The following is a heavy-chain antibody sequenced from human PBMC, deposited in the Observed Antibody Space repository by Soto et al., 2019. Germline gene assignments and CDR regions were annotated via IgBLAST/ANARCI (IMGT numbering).Heavy chain of an antibody. Sequence: QVQLVQSGAEVKKPGSSVKVSCKASGGTFSSYTINWVRQAPGQGLEWMGRIIPILGIANYAQKFQGRVTITADKSTSTAYMELSRLRSEDTAVYYCASLMSSGYYYGMDVWGQGTTVTVSS. J-gene: IGHJ6*02. CDR1: GGTFSSYT. CDR2: IIPILGIA. D-gene: IGHD3-10*01. CDR3: ASLMSSGYYYGMDV. V-gene: IGHV1-69*02.